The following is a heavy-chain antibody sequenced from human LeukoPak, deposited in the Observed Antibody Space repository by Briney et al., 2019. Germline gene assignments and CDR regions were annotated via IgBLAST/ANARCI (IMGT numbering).Heavy chain of an antibody. V-gene: IGHV3-23*01. CDR3: AKDDGLIMFSS. J-gene: IGHJ5*02. D-gene: IGHD3-16*01. CDR2: ISGSGGST. CDR1: GFTLSSYE. Sequence: GGSLRLSCTVSGFTLSSYEMSWIRQAPGKGLEWVSAISGSGGSTYYADSVKGRFTISRDNSKNTLYLQMNSLRAEDTAVYYCAKDDGLIMFSSWGQGTLVTVSS.